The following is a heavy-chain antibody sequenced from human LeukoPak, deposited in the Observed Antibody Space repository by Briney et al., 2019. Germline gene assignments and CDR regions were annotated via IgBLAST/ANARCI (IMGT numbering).Heavy chain of an antibody. Sequence: PSETLSLTCTVSGGSISSYYWSWIRQPAGEGLEWIGRIYTSGSTNYNPSLKSRVTMSVDTSKNQFSLKLSSVTAADTAVYYCARDHNPDYDFWSGLGGDYGMDVWGQGTTVTVSS. CDR2: IYTSGST. J-gene: IGHJ6*02. CDR3: ARDHNPDYDFWSGLGGDYGMDV. V-gene: IGHV4-4*07. D-gene: IGHD3-3*01. CDR1: GGSISSYY.